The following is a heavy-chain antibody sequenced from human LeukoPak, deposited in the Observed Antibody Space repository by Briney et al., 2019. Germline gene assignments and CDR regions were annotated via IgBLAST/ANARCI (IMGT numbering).Heavy chain of an antibody. CDR1: GGSISNYY. Sequence: SETLSLTCTVSGGSISNYYFNWVRQTAGKGLEWIGYIYYSGSTNYNPSLKSRVTISVDTSKNQFSLKLSSVTAADTAVYYCARAALHYYYYMDVWGKGTTVTVSS. CDR3: ARAALHYYYYMDV. CDR2: IYYSGST. V-gene: IGHV4-59*01. J-gene: IGHJ6*03. D-gene: IGHD6-6*01.